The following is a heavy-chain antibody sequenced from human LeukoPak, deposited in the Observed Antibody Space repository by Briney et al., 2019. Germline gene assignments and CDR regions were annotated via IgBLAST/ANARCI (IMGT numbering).Heavy chain of an antibody. CDR3: ARSGSSRYCSSTSCYFNFDY. CDR1: GYTFTGYY. Sequence: GASVKVSCKASGYTFTGYYIHWVRQAPGQGLEWMGWINPNSGGTNYAQKFQGRVTMTRDTSTSTAYMELRSLRSDDTAVYYCARSGSSRYCSSTSCYFNFDYWGQGTLVTVSS. V-gene: IGHV1-2*02. J-gene: IGHJ4*02. D-gene: IGHD2-2*01. CDR2: INPNSGGT.